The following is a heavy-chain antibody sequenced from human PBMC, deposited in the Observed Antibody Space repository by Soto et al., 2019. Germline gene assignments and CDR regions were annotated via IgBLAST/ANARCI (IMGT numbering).Heavy chain of an antibody. CDR1: GYTFTSYY. J-gene: IGHJ5*02. V-gene: IGHV1-46*01. CDR3: ARDRNVRDYYDSSGHLSWLDH. D-gene: IGHD3-22*01. Sequence: ASVKVSCKASGYTFTSYYIHWVRQAPGQGLEWMGIINPSGGGTSYAQKFQGRVTMTRDTSTSTVYMELSSLRSEDTAVYYCARDRNVRDYYDSSGHLSWLDHWGE. CDR2: INPSGGGT.